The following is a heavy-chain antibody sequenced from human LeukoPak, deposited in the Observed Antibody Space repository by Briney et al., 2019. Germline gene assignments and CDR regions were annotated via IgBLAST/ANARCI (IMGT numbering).Heavy chain of an antibody. D-gene: IGHD6-19*01. CDR3: TEASDSAWRDDFDY. CDR1: GFSFGTYA. J-gene: IGHJ4*02. V-gene: IGHV3-23*01. Sequence: GGSLTLSCAASGFSFGTYAMSWVRQAPGKGLEWVSAISGNSYSTYYADSVKGRFTISRDNSKNTLSLQMNSLRAEDTAFYYCTEASDSAWRDDFDYWGQGTLVTVSS. CDR2: ISGNSYST.